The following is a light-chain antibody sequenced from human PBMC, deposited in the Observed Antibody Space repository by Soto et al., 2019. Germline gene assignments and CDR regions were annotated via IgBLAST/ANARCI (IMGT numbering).Light chain of an antibody. CDR3: SSYSHANARGGYV. CDR2: DVS. V-gene: IGLV2-14*01. CDR1: SSDVGGYNY. J-gene: IGLJ1*01. Sequence: QFALTQPASVSGSPGQSITLSCTGTSSDVGGYNYVSWYQQHPGTAPKLLIYDVSNRPSGVSNRFSVSKSGNTASLTISGLQAEDEADYDGSSYSHANARGGYVFGAGTKVTVL.